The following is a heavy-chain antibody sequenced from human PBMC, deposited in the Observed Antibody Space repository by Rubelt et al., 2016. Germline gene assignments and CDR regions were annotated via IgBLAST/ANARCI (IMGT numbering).Heavy chain of an antibody. V-gene: IGHV4-39*01. CDR3: ARAFGVVISYYYYGMDV. D-gene: IGHD3-3*01. CDR2: IYYSGST. J-gene: IGHJ6*02. Sequence: QLQLQESGPGLVKPSETLSLTCTVSGGSISSSSYYWGWIRQPPGKGLEWIGSIYYSGSTYYNPSLKSRVTISVDTSKNQFSLKLSSVTAADTAVYYCARAFGVVISYYYYGMDVWGQGTTVTVSS. CDR1: GGSISSSSYY.